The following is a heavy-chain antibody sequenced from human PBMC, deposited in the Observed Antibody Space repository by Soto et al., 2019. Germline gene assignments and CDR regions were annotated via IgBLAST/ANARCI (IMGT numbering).Heavy chain of an antibody. CDR1: GFTFSSYA. Sequence: EVQLLESGGGLVQPGGSLRLSCAASGFTFSSYAMSWVRQAPGKGLEWVSAISGSGGSTYYADSVQGRFTISRDNSKNTLYLQMTSLRAEDRAVSYCAKDEGCSTSCYLFDYWGQGTLVTVSS. V-gene: IGHV3-23*01. J-gene: IGHJ4*02. D-gene: IGHD2-2*01. CDR2: ISGSGGST. CDR3: AKDEGCSTSCYLFDY.